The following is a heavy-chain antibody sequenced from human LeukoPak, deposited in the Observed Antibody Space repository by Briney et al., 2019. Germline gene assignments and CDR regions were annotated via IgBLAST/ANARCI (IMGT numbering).Heavy chain of an antibody. Sequence: SETLSLTCTVSGGSISSYCWSWIRQPPGKGLEWIGYIYYSGSTNYNPSLKRRVTISVDTSKNQFSLKLSSVTAADTAVYYCARLLIVDTAMVGSHYFDYWGQGTLVPVSS. CDR2: IYYSGST. CDR1: GGSISSYC. V-gene: IGHV4-59*08. CDR3: ARLLIVDTAMVGSHYFDY. D-gene: IGHD5-18*01. J-gene: IGHJ4*02.